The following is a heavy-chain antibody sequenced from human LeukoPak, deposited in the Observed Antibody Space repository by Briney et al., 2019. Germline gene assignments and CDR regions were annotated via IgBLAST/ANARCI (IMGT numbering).Heavy chain of an antibody. Sequence: GGSLRLSCAASGFTFSSYSMNWVRQAPGKGLEWVSSISSSSYIYYADSVKGRFTISRDNAKNSLYLQMNSLRAEDTAVYYCARALAGYSYVGYWGQGTLVTVSS. CDR3: ARALAGYSYVGY. CDR1: GFTFSSYS. V-gene: IGHV3-21*01. CDR2: ISSSSYI. J-gene: IGHJ4*02. D-gene: IGHD5-18*01.